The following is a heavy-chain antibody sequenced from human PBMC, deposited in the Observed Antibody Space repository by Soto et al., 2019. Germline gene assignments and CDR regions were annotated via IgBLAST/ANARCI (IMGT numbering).Heavy chain of an antibody. V-gene: IGHV1-46*03. Sequence: ASVKVSCKASGYTFTSYYMHWVRQAPGQGLEWMGIINPSGGSTSYAQKFQGRVTMTRDTSTSTVYMELSSLRSEDTAVYYCAGVVTPEYFDYWGQGTLVTVSS. J-gene: IGHJ4*02. D-gene: IGHD4-4*01. CDR3: AGVVTPEYFDY. CDR1: GYTFTSYY. CDR2: INPSGGST.